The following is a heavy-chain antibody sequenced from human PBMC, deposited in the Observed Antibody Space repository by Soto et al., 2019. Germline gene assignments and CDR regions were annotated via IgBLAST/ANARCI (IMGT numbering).Heavy chain of an antibody. CDR2: TRNKANSYTT. CDR3: ARAPPSRVTTGYYYGMDV. CDR1: GFTFSDDY. Sequence: EVQLVESGGGLVQPGGSLRLSCAASGFTFSDDYMDWVRQAPGKGLEWVGRTRNKANSYTTEYAASVKGRFTISRDDSKNSLYLPTNSLKTDDTAVYYCARAPPSRVTTGYYYGMDVWGQGTTVTVSS. J-gene: IGHJ6*02. V-gene: IGHV3-72*01. D-gene: IGHD4-17*01.